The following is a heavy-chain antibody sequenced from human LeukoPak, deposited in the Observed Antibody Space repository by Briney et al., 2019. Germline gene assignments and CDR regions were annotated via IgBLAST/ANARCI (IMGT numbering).Heavy chain of an antibody. CDR1: GGSISSYY. J-gene: IGHJ5*02. CDR3: ARRLGMIAFDP. V-gene: IGHV4-59*08. Sequence: SETLSLTCTVSGGSISSYYWSWIRQPPGKGLEWIGYIYYSGSTNYNPSLKSRVTISVDTSKNQFSLKLSSVTAADTAVYYCARRLGMIAFDPWGQGTLVTVSS. D-gene: IGHD3-22*01. CDR2: IYYSGST.